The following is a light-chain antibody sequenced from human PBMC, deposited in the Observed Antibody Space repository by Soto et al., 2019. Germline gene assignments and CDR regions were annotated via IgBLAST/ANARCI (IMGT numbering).Light chain of an antibody. Sequence: EIVLTHSRSTLSWSPGERATLSCRASQSVISYLALYQQKPGQAPRLLIYDASSRATGIPDRFSGSGSGTDFTLTISRLEPEDFAVYWCQQYNNWPLTFGPGTRLEIK. J-gene: IGKJ5*01. CDR1: QSVISY. V-gene: IGKV3-11*01. CDR3: QQYNNWPLT. CDR2: DAS.